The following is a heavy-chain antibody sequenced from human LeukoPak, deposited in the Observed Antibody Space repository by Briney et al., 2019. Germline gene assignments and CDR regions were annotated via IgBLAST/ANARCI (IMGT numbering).Heavy chain of an antibody. J-gene: IGHJ4*02. D-gene: IGHD2-2*01. CDR1: GFTFSSYG. CDR3: ARDPGPEYQYFGY. V-gene: IGHV3-33*01. Sequence: PGGSLRLSCAASGFTFSSYGMHWVRQAPGKGLEWVAVIWYDGSNKYYADSVKGRFTISRDNSKNTLYLQMNSLRAEDTAVYYCARDPGPEYQYFGYWGQGTLVTVSS. CDR2: IWYDGSNK.